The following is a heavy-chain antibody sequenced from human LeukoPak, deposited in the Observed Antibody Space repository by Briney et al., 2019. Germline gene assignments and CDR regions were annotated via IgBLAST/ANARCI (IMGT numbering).Heavy chain of an antibody. CDR3: ARAGIDSSGEFDY. J-gene: IGHJ4*02. CDR2: ISSSSSYI. D-gene: IGHD3-22*01. Sequence: GGSLRLSCAASGFTFSSYSMNWVRQAPGKGLEWVSSISSSSSYIYYADSVKGRFTISRDNAKNSLYLQMNSLRAEDTAVYYCARAGIDSSGEFDYWGQGTMVTVSS. V-gene: IGHV3-21*01. CDR1: GFTFSSYS.